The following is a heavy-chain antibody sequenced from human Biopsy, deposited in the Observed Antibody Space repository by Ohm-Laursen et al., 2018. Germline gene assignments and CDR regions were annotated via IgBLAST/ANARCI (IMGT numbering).Heavy chain of an antibody. V-gene: IGHV1-69*13. Sequence: EASVKVSCKASGGTFINYAISWVRQAPGQGLEWTGGIIPMFGTANYAQMFQGRVTISADESTSTSYMELSSLTTEDTAIYYCARGPHSGSHSCFDYWGRGTLVTVSS. CDR3: ARGPHSGSHSCFDY. J-gene: IGHJ4*02. CDR1: GGTFINYA. CDR2: IIPMFGTA. D-gene: IGHD1-26*01.